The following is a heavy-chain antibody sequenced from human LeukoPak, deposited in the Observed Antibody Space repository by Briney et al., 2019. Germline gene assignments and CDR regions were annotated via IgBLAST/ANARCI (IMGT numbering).Heavy chain of an antibody. CDR3: ARRSGRRYEY. Sequence: GGSLRLSCAASGFTFRSYEMNWVRHAPGRGLKWVSHISGGGESTVYPDAVKGRFTISRDNAKNSLYLQMNSLRVEDTGVYYCARRSGRRYEYWGQGVLVTVSP. J-gene: IGHJ4*02. CDR1: GFTFRSYE. V-gene: IGHV3-48*03. CDR2: ISGGGEST. D-gene: IGHD5-24*01.